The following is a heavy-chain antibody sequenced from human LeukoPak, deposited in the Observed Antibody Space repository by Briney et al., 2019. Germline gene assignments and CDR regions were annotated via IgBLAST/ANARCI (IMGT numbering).Heavy chain of an antibody. CDR1: GFTFTSYA. CDR3: ARPDSNDYYGALGFDI. CDR2: ISAGATTT. Sequence: GGSLRLSCETSGFTFTSYAVSWVRQAPGKGLEWVSAISAGATTTYYADSVKGRFTISRDDSRNTLYLQMDSLRVEDTAVYYCARPDSNDYYGALGFDIWGQGTMVTVSS. J-gene: IGHJ3*02. V-gene: IGHV3-23*01. D-gene: IGHD3-22*01.